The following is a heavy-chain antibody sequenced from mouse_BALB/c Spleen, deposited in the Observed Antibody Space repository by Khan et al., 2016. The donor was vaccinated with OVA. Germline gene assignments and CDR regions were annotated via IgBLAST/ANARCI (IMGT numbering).Heavy chain of an antibody. V-gene: IGHV3-2*02. CDR1: GYSITSDYA. J-gene: IGHJ2*01. CDR3: ARDYGSSYLFFDY. D-gene: IGHD1-1*01. CDR2: ITYSGST. Sequence: EAQLQESGPGLVKPSQSLSLTCTVTGYSITSDYAWNWLRQFPGNKLEWMAYITYSGSTGYNPSLKGRISNTRATSKNQFFLLLNSGTTEDTATYYCARDYGSSYLFFDYWGQGTTLTVSS.